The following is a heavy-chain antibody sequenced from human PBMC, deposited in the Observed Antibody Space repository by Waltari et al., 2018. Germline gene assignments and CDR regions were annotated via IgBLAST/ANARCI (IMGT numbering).Heavy chain of an antibody. J-gene: IGHJ4*02. CDR1: GLPFHNFW. Sequence: EIQLVDSGGDLVQPGGSLRLPCVTLGLPFHNFWMAWVRQVPGKGLQWLAHIKHDGSEPYHVDSVKGRFTISRYNARNSLYLEMDRLRVEDTGVYYCAREGLTEEAAYWGQGTLVTVSS. D-gene: IGHD4-4*01. CDR3: AREGLTEEAAY. V-gene: IGHV3-7*01. CDR2: IKHDGSEP.